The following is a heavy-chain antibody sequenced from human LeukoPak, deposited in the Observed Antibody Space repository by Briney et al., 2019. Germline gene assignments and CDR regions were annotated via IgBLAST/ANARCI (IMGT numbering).Heavy chain of an antibody. D-gene: IGHD4-17*01. CDR1: GGSISSGGYY. J-gene: IGHJ3*02. V-gene: IGHV4-31*03. Sequence: SETLSLTCTVSGGSISSGGYYWSWIRQHPGKGLEWIGYIYYSGSTYYNPSLKSRVTISVDMSKNQFSLKLSSVTAADTAVYYCARDDYGVRFHAFDIWGQGTMVTVSS. CDR3: ARDDYGVRFHAFDI. CDR2: IYYSGST.